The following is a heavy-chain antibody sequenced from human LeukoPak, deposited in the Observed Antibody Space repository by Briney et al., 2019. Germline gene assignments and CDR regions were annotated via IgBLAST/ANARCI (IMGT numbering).Heavy chain of an antibody. D-gene: IGHD3-22*01. CDR3: ARRGYYDSSGYLE. J-gene: IGHJ1*01. CDR1: GDSFSRSDSY. Sequence: PSETLSLTCTFFGDSFSRSDSYCDSIRQPPGRGLEWIGTIYYSRRTYYSPSLKSPVTLSIDMSNNQFSLILISVTAADTALYVCARRGYYDSSGYLEWGQGTLVTVSS. V-gene: IGHV4-39*01. CDR2: IYYSRRT.